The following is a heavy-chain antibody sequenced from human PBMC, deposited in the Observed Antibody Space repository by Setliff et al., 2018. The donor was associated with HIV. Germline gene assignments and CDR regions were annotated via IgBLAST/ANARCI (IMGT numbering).Heavy chain of an antibody. D-gene: IGHD3-16*01. CDR1: GGSISRGSYY. J-gene: IGHJ4*02. CDR3: ARGDPFTDFDS. Sequence: TSETLSLTCTVSGGSISRGSYYWSWTRQPAGKGLEWIGRIYTNGNTNYNPSLKSRVTVSADTSKNQFSLKLTSVTAADTAVYYCARGDPFTDFDSWGQGTQVTVSS. CDR2: IYTNGNT. V-gene: IGHV4-61*02.